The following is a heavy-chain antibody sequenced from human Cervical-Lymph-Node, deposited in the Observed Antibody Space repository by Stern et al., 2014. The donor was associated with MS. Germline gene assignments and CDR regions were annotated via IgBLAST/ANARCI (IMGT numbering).Heavy chain of an antibody. V-gene: IGHV4-59*01. D-gene: IGHD6-13*01. CDR1: GDSISNYS. CDR2: IYYSGGT. CDR3: AKSRGTGLYSSSWFYY. Sequence: QVQLQESGPGLAKPSETLYLTCTASGDSISNYSWNWIRQPPGKGLEWIGHIYYSGGTIDNASLKGRVATSADTAKKHTHLHLRSVPAADTAIYYCAKSRGTGLYSSSWFYYWGQGTLVTVSS. J-gene: IGHJ4*02.